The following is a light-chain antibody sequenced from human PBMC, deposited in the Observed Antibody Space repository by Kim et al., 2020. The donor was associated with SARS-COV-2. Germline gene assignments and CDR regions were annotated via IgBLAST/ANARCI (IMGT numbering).Light chain of an antibody. Sequence: QSIAISCTGTSSDIGAYRYVSWYQQHPGKAPKLMMYDINNRPSGVSDRFSGSKSGNTASLTISGLQAEDEADYYCSSYTSSSALYVFGSGTQLTVL. CDR3: SSYTSSSALYV. CDR1: SSDIGAYRY. J-gene: IGLJ1*01. CDR2: DIN. V-gene: IGLV2-14*03.